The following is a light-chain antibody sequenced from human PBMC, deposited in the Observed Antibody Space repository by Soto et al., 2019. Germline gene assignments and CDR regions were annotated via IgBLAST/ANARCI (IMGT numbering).Light chain of an antibody. CDR2: EVS. CDR3: SSYTRTTTYG. CDR1: SSDVDAYNH. J-gene: IGLJ1*01. V-gene: IGLV2-14*01. Sequence: QCVLTQPASVSGSAGQSMTISCTGTSSDVDAYNHVSWYQQHPGKAPKLMIYEVSNRPSGVSNRFSGSKSGNTASLTISGLQAEDEADYYCSSYTRTTTYGFGTAAKATV.